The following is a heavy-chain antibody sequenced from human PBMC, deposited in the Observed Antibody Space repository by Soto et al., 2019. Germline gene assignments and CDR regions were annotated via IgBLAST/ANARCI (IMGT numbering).Heavy chain of an antibody. J-gene: IGHJ5*02. CDR1: GGSISSYY. Sequence: PSETLSRTCTVSGGSISSYYWSWIRQPPGKGLEWIGYIYYSGSTNYNPSLKSRVTISVDTSKNQFSLKLSSVTAADTAVYYCARDRGYYYTLRWFDPWGQGTLVTSPQ. D-gene: IGHD3-3*01. CDR3: ARDRGYYYTLRWFDP. CDR2: IYYSGST. V-gene: IGHV4-59*01.